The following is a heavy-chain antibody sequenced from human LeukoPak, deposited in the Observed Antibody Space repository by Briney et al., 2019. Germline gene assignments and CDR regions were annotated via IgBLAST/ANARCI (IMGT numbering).Heavy chain of an antibody. CDR3: ARDTYRFFDL. V-gene: IGHV3-7*01. D-gene: IGHD3-3*01. CDR2: IKKTGSET. Sequence: GGSLRLSCTASGFTFSHFWMSWVRQAPGKGLEWVAYIKKTGSETYYVDSVKGRFTITRDNTRNSLFLQMYSLRAEDTAMYYCARDTYRFFDLWGRGTLVTVSS. J-gene: IGHJ2*01. CDR1: GFTFSHFW.